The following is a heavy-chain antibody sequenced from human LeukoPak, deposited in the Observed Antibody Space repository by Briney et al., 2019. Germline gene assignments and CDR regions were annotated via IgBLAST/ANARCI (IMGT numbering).Heavy chain of an antibody. J-gene: IGHJ4*02. V-gene: IGHV1-24*01. Sequence: EASVKVSCKVSGYTLTELSMHWVRQAPGKGLEWMGGFDPEDGETIYAQKFQGRVTMTEDTSTDTAYMELSSLRSEDTAVYYCATDRGSGKTTHFDYWGQGTLVTVSS. CDR1: GYTLTELS. D-gene: IGHD3-10*01. CDR3: ATDRGSGKTTHFDY. CDR2: FDPEDGET.